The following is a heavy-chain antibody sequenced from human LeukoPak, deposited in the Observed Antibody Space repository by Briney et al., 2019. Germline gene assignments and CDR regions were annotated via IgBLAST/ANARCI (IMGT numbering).Heavy chain of an antibody. CDR1: GFTFSSYW. CDR3: AKAWALTYLGGVDS. J-gene: IGHJ4*02. V-gene: IGHV3-74*01. Sequence: GGSLRLSCAASGFTFSSYWMHWVRQAPGKGLVWVSRINSDGSSTSYADSVKGRFTISRDNSKNTLYLQMNSLRAEDTAVYYCAKAWALTYLGGVDSWGQGTLATVSS. D-gene: IGHD2-21*02. CDR2: INSDGSST.